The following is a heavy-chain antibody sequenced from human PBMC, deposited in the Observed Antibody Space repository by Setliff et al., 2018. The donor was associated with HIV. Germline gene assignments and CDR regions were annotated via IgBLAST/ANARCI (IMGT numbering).Heavy chain of an antibody. D-gene: IGHD3-10*01. Sequence: SETLSLTCSVSGDSINNNNYYWGWIRQPPGKGLEWIASVFYTGSTYYRPPLKSRVTLSVELSKNHFSLELTSVTAADTAVYYCARQSYYVTGSFYTDVFDLWGQGTVVTVS. CDR3: ARQSYYVTGSFYTDVFDL. J-gene: IGHJ3*01. CDR2: VFYTGST. V-gene: IGHV4-39*01. CDR1: GDSINNNNYY.